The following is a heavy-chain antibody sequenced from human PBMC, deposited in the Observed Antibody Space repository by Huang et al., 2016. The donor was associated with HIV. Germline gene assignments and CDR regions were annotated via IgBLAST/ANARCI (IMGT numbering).Heavy chain of an antibody. D-gene: IGHD6-13*01. CDR1: GYTFSSYA. CDR3: ARQRSPGSSSHLY. Sequence: QVQLVQSGAEARKPGASVRVSCKASGYTFSSYAIHWVRQAPGQSLEWMGRISIGDGRTEYLGQRQGRATITTDTSANTVYLDLSGLRSEDTAVYYCARQRSPGSSSHLYWGQGTLVTVSS. J-gene: IGHJ4*02. V-gene: IGHV1-3*04. CDR2: ISIGDGRT.